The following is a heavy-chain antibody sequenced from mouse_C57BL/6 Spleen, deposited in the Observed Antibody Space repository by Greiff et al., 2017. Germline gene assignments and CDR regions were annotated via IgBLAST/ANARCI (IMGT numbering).Heavy chain of an antibody. V-gene: IGHV5-16*01. Sequence: EVNVVESEGGLVQPGSSMKLSCTASGFTFSDYYMAWVRQVPEKGLEWVANINYDGSSTYYLDSLKSRFIISRDNAKNILYLQMSSLKSEDTATYYCARVGLGPFDYWGQGTTLTVSS. CDR1: GFTFSDYY. CDR3: ARVGLGPFDY. CDR2: INYDGSST. J-gene: IGHJ2*01. D-gene: IGHD3-3*01.